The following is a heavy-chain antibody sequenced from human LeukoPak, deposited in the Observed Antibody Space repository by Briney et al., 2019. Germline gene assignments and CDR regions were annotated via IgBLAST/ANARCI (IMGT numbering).Heavy chain of an antibody. CDR2: TYYRSNWYN. V-gene: IGHV6-1*01. D-gene: IGHD5-12*01. CDR1: GDSISSNSAA. J-gene: IGHJ3*02. Sequence: KTSQTLSLTCAVSGDSISSNSAAWNWIRQSPSRGLEWLGRTYYRSNWYNDYAVSVKSRITINPDTSKNQFSLQLNSVTPEDTAVYYCASGYEPYDAFDIWGQGTMVTVSS. CDR3: ASGYEPYDAFDI.